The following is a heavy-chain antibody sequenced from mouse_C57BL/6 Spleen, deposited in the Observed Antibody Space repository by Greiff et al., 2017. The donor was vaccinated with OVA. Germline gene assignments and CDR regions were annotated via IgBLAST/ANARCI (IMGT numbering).Heavy chain of an antibody. D-gene: IGHD1-1*01. J-gene: IGHJ1*03. CDR1: GYTFTDYE. Sequence: VHLVESGAELVRPGASVTLSCKASGYTFTDYEMHWVKQTPVHGLEWIGAIDPETGGTAYNQKFKGKAILTADKSSSTAYMELRSLTSEDSAVYYCTRRRITTVLYWYFDVWGTGTTVTVSS. CDR3: TRRRITTVLYWYFDV. CDR2: IDPETGGT. V-gene: IGHV1-15*01.